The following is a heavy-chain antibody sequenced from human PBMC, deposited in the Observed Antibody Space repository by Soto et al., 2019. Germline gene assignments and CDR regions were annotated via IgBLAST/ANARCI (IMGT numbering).Heavy chain of an antibody. J-gene: IGHJ4*02. CDR2: ISSDSSYT. CDR3: ARGPGTMAKIDY. D-gene: IGHD3-10*01. Sequence: GGSLRLSCAASGFTFSDYYMSWIRQAPGKGLEWVSDISSDSSYTNYADSVKGRFTISRDNTKNSLSLQMNTLRAEDTAVYYCARGPGTMAKIDYWGQGTLVTVSS. V-gene: IGHV3-11*05. CDR1: GFTFSDYY.